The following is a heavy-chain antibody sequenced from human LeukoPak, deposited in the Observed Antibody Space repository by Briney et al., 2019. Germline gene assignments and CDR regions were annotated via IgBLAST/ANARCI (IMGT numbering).Heavy chain of an antibody. CDR1: GGSISSGSYY. CDR2: IYTSGST. Sequence: RTSETLSLTCTVSGGSISSGSYYWSWIRQPAGKGLEWIGRIYTSGSTNYNPSLKSRVTISVDTSKNQFSLKLSSVTAADTAVYYCARAKIVVVIPGWFDPWGQGTLVTVSS. CDR3: ARAKIVVVIPGWFDP. D-gene: IGHD3-22*01. V-gene: IGHV4-61*02. J-gene: IGHJ5*02.